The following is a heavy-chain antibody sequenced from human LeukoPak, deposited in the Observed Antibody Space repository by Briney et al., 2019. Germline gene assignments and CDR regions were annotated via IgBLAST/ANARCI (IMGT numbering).Heavy chain of an antibody. V-gene: IGHV4-34*01. CDR2: INHSGST. J-gene: IGHJ4*02. CDR1: GGSFSGYY. CDR3: ASLATRDDY. Sequence: KPSETLSLTCAVYGGSFSGYYWSWIRQPPGKGLEWIGEINHSGSTNYNPSLKSRVTISVDTSKNQFSLKLSSVTAADTAVYYCASLATRDDYRGQGTLVTVSS. D-gene: IGHD1-1*01.